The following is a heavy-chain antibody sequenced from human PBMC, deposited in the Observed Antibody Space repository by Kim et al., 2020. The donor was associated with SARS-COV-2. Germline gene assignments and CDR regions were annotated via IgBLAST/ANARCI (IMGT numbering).Heavy chain of an antibody. Sequence: ASVKVSCKASGYTFTNYYMHWVPQAPGQGLEWMGIINPRGGSTTYAEKFQGRVTMTRDTSTSTVHMELSSLRSEDTAVYYCARALYYYERTGYDGDYWGQ. CDR1: GYTFTNYY. CDR3: ARALYYYERTGYDGDY. J-gene: IGHJ4*02. D-gene: IGHD3-22*01. CDR2: INPRGGST. V-gene: IGHV1-46*01.